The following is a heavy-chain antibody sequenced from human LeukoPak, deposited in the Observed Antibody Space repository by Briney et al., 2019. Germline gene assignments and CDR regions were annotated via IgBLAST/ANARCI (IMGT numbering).Heavy chain of an antibody. D-gene: IGHD2-21*01. CDR2: INSDGSST. J-gene: IGHJ4*02. CDR1: GFTFSGFW. Sequence: GGSLRLSCAGSGFTFSGFWMHWVRQAPGKGLVWVSRINSDGSSTNYADSVKGRFTISRDNAKNTLYLQMNSLRAEDTGIYYRARGLTPGGGNSAAYWGQGTLVTVSS. V-gene: IGHV3-74*01. CDR3: ARGLTPGGGNSAAY.